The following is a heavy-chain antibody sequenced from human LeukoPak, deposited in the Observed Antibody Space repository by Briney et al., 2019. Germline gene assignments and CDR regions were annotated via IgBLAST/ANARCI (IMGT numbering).Heavy chain of an antibody. CDR3: ARHERDFDY. J-gene: IGHJ4*02. Sequence: GASVKVSCKASGYTFTNYVVHWVRQAPGQRLEWMGWINAGNGNTKYSQKFQGRVTITRDTSANTAYMELSSLRSEDTVVYYCARHERDFDYWGQGTLVTVSS. D-gene: IGHD1-1*01. CDR2: INAGNGNT. V-gene: IGHV1-3*01. CDR1: GYTFTNYV.